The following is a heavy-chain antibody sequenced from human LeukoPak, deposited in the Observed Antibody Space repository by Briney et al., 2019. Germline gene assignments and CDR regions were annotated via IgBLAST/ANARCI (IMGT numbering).Heavy chain of an antibody. J-gene: IGHJ4*02. CDR2: IYYSGST. CDR3: ARPLTGTTLILDY. D-gene: IGHD1-7*01. Sequence: SETLSLTCAVSGGSISSFYWSWIRQPPGKGLEWIGYIYYSGSTSYNPSLKSRVTISVDTSKNQCPQKLSSVTAADTAVYYCARPLTGTTLILDYWGQGTLVTVSS. CDR1: GGSISSFY. V-gene: IGHV4-59*01.